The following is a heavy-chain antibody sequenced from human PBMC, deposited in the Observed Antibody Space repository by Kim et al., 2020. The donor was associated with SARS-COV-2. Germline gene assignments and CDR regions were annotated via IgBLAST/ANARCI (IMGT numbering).Heavy chain of an antibody. J-gene: IGHJ3*02. D-gene: IGHD3-16*01. CDR3: VIERMGGALDI. CDR2: ITKSIATI. V-gene: IGHV3-48*02. Sequence: GGSLRLSCATSGFTFSAYDMNWVRQAPGKGLEWLSFITKSIATIYYADSVQGRFTISRDNANNSLYLQMNSMRDEDTALIYCVIERMGGALDIWGQRTMV. CDR1: GFTFSAYD.